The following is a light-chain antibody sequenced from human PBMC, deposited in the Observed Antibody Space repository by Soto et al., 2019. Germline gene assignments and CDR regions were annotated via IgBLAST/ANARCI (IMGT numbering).Light chain of an antibody. Sequence: QLVLTQSPSASASLGASVKLTCTLSSGHNDYAIAWHQQQPEKGPRYLMKVISDGSHTKGDGIPDRFSGSSSGADRYLTISSLQSDDEADYYCQAWGAGGVFGGGTQLTVL. CDR1: SGHNDYA. CDR3: QAWGAGGV. CDR2: VISDGSH. V-gene: IGLV4-69*01. J-gene: IGLJ3*02.